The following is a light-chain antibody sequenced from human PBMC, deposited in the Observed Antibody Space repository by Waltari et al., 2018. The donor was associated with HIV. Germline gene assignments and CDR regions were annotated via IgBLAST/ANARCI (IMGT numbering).Light chain of an antibody. CDR3: AVWDGSLSDYV. CDR1: RSNIRRGS. J-gene: IGLJ1*01. Sequence: SVLTQPPSASATHGQRVTISCSCSRSNIRRGSVCWYQQLPGMAPKPLIHRNNQRPAGVPDRFSGSKSGTSASLTISGLRSEDEADYYCAVWDGSLSDYVFGSGTQVTVL. V-gene: IGLV1-47*01. CDR2: RNN.